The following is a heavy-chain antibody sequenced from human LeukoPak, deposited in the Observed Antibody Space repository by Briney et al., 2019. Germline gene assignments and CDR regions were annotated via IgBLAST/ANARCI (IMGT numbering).Heavy chain of an antibody. Sequence: PSETLSLTCTVSGDSISSYYWSWIRQPPGKGLEWIGYIYTSGSTNYNPSLKSRVTISVDTSKNQFSLKLSSVTAADTAVYYCARLPILNAFDIWGQGTMVTVSS. CDR2: IYTSGST. CDR1: GDSISSYY. CDR3: ARLPILNAFDI. J-gene: IGHJ3*02. D-gene: IGHD2-15*01. V-gene: IGHV4-4*09.